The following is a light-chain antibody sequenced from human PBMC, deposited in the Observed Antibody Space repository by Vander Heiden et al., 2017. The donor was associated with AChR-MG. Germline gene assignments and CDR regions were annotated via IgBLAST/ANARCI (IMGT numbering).Light chain of an antibody. CDR2: DDS. J-gene: IGLJ3*02. CDR3: QVWDRTNDHVV. Sequence: SSVLAQPPSVSVAPGTTARITCGGTNIGSKSVHWFQQKPGQAPVVVVYDDSDRPSGIPERVFGSNSGNTATLTISRVEAGDEADYYCQVWDRTNDHVVFGGGTKLTVL. V-gene: IGLV3-21*03. CDR1: NIGSKS.